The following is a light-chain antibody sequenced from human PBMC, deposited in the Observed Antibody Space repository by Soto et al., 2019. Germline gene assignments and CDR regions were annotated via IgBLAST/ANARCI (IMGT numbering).Light chain of an antibody. CDR2: EVS. V-gene: IGLV2-18*02. Sequence: QSALTQPPSVSGSPGQSVTISCTGTSSDVGSYNRVSWYQQPPGTAPKLMIYEVSDRPSGVPDRFSGSKSGNTASLTISGLQAEDEADYYCSSYTSSSTYVFGTGTKVPVL. J-gene: IGLJ1*01. CDR3: SSYTSSSTYV. CDR1: SSDVGSYNR.